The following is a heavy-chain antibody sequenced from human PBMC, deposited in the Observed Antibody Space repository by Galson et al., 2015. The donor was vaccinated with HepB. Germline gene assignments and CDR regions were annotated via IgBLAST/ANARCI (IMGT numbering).Heavy chain of an antibody. V-gene: IGHV3-30*04. CDR2: ISYDGSNK. CDR1: GFTFSSYA. D-gene: IGHD1-26*01. Sequence: SLRLSCAASGFTFSSYAMHWVRQAPGKGLEWVAVISYDGSNKYYADSVKGRFTISRDNSKNTLYLQMNSLRAEDTAVYYCARTVGATTYYYYGMDVWGQGTTVTVSS. CDR3: ARTVGATTYYYYGMDV. J-gene: IGHJ6*02.